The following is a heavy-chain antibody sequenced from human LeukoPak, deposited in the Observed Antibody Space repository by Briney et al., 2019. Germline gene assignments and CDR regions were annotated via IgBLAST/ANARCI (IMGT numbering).Heavy chain of an antibody. J-gene: IGHJ5*02. CDR1: GYTFTGYY. D-gene: IGHD1-1*01. V-gene: IGHV1-2*02. CDR2: INPNSGGT. Sequence: ASVKVSCKASGYTFTGYYIHWVRQAPGQGLEWMGSINPNSGGTNYAQKFQGRVTMTRDTSITTAYMELSRLRSDDTAVYYCARDGRSTGMTLETGPWGQGTLVTVSS. CDR3: ARDGRSTGMTLETGP.